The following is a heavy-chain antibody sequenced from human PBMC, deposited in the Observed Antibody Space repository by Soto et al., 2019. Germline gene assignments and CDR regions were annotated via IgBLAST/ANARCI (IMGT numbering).Heavy chain of an antibody. CDR3: AREWSRSYQLRQYGMDV. CDR2: IIPIFGIA. CDR1: GGTFSSYA. V-gene: IGHV1-69*10. J-gene: IGHJ6*02. D-gene: IGHD2-2*01. Sequence: SVKVSCKASGGTFSSYAISWVRQAPGQGLEWMGGIIPIFGIANYAQKFQGRVTITADKSTSTAYMELSSLRSEDTAVYYCAREWSRSYQLRQYGMDVWGQGTTVTVSS.